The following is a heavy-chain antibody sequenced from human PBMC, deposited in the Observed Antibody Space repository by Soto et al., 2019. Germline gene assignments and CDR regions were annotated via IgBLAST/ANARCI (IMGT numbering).Heavy chain of an antibody. CDR3: AREDTAMVSDAFDI. V-gene: IGHV1-18*01. D-gene: IGHD5-18*01. J-gene: IGHJ3*02. CDR2: ISAYNGNT. Sequence: ASVKVSCKASGYTFTSYGIIWVRQAPGQGLEWMGWISAYNGNTNYAQKLQGRVTMTTDTSTSTAYMELRSLRSDDTAVYYCAREDTAMVSDAFDIWGQGTMVTVSS. CDR1: GYTFTSYG.